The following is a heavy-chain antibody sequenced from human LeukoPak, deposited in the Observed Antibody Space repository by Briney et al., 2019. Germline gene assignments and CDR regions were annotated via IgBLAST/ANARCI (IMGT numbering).Heavy chain of an antibody. D-gene: IGHD3-3*01. V-gene: IGHV3-21*01. CDR3: ARVSGEIYFWSGYSHIDY. CDR2: ISSSSSYI. J-gene: IGHJ4*02. CDR1: GFTFSSYS. Sequence: GGSLRLSCAASGFTFSSYSMNWVRQAPGKGLEWVSSISSSSSYIYYADSVKGRFTISRDNAKNSLYLQMNSLRAEDTAVYYCARVSGEIYFWSGYSHIDYWGQGTLVTVSS.